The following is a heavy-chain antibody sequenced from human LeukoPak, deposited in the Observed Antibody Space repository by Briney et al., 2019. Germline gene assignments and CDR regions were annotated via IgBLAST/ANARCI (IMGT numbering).Heavy chain of an antibody. Sequence: ASVKVSCKASGYTFTSYGISWVRQAPGRGREWMGWISVYNGNTNYAQKLQGRVTMTTDTSTSKAYMELRSLGSDDTAVYYCAREVAAGYFDSWGQGTLVTVSS. V-gene: IGHV1-18*04. J-gene: IGHJ4*02. CDR2: ISVYNGNT. CDR1: GYTFTSYG. CDR3: AREVAAGYFDS. D-gene: IGHD6-13*01.